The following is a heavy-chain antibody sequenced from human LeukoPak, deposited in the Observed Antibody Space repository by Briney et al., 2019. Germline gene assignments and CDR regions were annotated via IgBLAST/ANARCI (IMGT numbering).Heavy chain of an antibody. CDR2: INPSGGST. J-gene: IGHJ5*02. V-gene: IGHV1-46*01. CDR3: ARRLWAYCGGDCYAQFFVP. Sequence: ASVKVSCKASGGTFSSYAISWVRQAPGQGLEWMGIINPSGGSTSYAQKFQGRVTMTRDTSTSTVYMELSSLRSEDTAVYYCARRLWAYCGGDCYAQFFVPWGQGTLVTVSS. D-gene: IGHD2-21*02. CDR1: GGTFSSYA.